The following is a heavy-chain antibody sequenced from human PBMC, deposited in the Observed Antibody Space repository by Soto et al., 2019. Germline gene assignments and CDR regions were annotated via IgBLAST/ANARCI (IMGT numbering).Heavy chain of an antibody. J-gene: IGHJ3*02. D-gene: IGHD2-15*01. CDR2: INSDGSST. CDR1: GFTFSSYW. CDR3: ARLPYCSGGSCYVLAYDI. Sequence: GGSLRLSCAASGFTFSSYWMHWVRQAPGKGLVWVSRINSDGSSTNYADSVKGRFTISRDNAKNTLYLQMNSLRAEDTAVYYCARLPYCSGGSCYVLAYDIWGQGTMVTVS. V-gene: IGHV3-74*01.